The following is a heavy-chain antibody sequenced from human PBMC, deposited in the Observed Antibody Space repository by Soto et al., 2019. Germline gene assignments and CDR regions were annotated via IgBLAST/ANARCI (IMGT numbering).Heavy chain of an antibody. V-gene: IGHV3-21*01. Sequence: EVQLVESGGGLVKPGGSLRLSCAASGFTFSSYSMNWVRQAPGKGLEWVSSISSSSSYIYYADSVKGRFTISRDNAKNSMYLQMTGLRAEDTAVYYCARDRGDYIWGSDRNACDIWGQGTMVTVSS. D-gene: IGHD3-16*02. CDR1: GFTFSSYS. CDR3: ARDRGDYIWGSDRNACDI. J-gene: IGHJ3*02. CDR2: ISSSSSYI.